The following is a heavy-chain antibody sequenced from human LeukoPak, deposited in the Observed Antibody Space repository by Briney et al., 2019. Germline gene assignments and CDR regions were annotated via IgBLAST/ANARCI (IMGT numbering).Heavy chain of an antibody. CDR3: ARDYYDYVWGSYTRLDY. Sequence: GGSLRLSXAASGFTFSSYEMNWVRQTPGKGLEWVSYISSSGSTIYYADSVKGRFTISRDNAKNPLYLQMNSLRAEDTAVYYCARDYYDYVWGSYTRLDYWGQGTLVTVSS. CDR2: ISSSGSTI. V-gene: IGHV3-48*03. CDR1: GFTFSSYE. J-gene: IGHJ4*02. D-gene: IGHD3-16*01.